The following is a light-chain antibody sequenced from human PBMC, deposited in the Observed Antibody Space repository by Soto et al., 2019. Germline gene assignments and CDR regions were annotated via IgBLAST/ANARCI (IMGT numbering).Light chain of an antibody. J-gene: IGKJ3*01. CDR3: QHYYKWPPFT. V-gene: IGKV3-15*01. Sequence: EIVMTQSPATLSVSPGERATLSCRASQRIDTSLAWYQQRPGQAPRLLLYNAATRATGIPARFSGRGFGTEFTLTSSRLQSEDFSLYYCQHYYKWPPFTFGPGTKVDI. CDR1: QRIDTS. CDR2: NAA.